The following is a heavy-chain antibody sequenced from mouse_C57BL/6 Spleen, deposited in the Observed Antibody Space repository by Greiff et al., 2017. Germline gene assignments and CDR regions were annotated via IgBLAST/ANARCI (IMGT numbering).Heavy chain of an antibody. V-gene: IGHV5-4*01. CDR2: ISDGGSYT. CDR1: GFTFSSYA. Sequence: EVQVVESGGGLVKPGGSLKLSCAASGFTFSSYAMSWVRQTPEKRLEWVATISDGGSYTYYPDNVKGRFTISRDNAKNNMYLQMSHLKSEDTAMYYWAREDLGFAYWGQGTLVTVSA. CDR3: AREDLGFAY. J-gene: IGHJ3*01.